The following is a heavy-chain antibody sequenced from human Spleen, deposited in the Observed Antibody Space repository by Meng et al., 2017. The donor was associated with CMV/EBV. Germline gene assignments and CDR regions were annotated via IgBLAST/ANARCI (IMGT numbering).Heavy chain of an antibody. Sequence: ASVKVSCKASGYTFTDYYMHWVRQAPGQGLEWMGWINPNSGVTHYAQKFQGRVTMTRDTSISTAYMELSRLGSGDTAVYYCARVPPGYCTTTSCYIGRGRRGDWFDRWGQGTLVTVSS. J-gene: IGHJ5*02. CDR3: ARVPPGYCTTTSCYIGRGRRGDWFDR. CDR1: GYTFTDYY. D-gene: IGHD2-2*02. CDR2: INPNSGVT. V-gene: IGHV1-2*02.